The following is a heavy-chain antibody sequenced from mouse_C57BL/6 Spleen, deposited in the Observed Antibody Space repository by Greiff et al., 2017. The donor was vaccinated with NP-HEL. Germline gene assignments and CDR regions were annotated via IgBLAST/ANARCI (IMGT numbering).Heavy chain of an antibody. CDR1: GYTFTSYW. D-gene: IGHD1-1*01. CDR3: ARGALYYYGSSPYWYFDV. Sequence: QVQLQQPGTELVKPGASVKLSCKASGYTFTSYWMHWVKQRPGQGLEWIGNINPSNGGTNYNEKFKSKATLTVDKSSSTAYMQLSSLTSEDSAVYYCARGALYYYGSSPYWYFDVWGTGTTVTVSS. V-gene: IGHV1-53*01. CDR2: INPSNGGT. J-gene: IGHJ1*03.